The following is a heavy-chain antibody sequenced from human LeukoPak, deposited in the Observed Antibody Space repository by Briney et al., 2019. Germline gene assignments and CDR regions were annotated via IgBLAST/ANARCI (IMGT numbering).Heavy chain of an antibody. V-gene: IGHV4-39*01. Sequence: SETLSLTCTVSGGSMISINHYWGWIRQPPGKGLEWIGTIYYSGSTYYNPSLNSRVIISVDTSKNQFSLKLSSVTAADTAVYYCETKLRIAAVGTWFDPWGQGTLVTVSS. CDR1: GGSMISINHY. D-gene: IGHD6-13*01. CDR2: IYYSGST. CDR3: ETKLRIAAVGTWFDP. J-gene: IGHJ5*02.